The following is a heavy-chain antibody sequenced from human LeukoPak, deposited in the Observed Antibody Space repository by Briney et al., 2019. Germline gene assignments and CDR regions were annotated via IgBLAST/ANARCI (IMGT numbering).Heavy chain of an antibody. D-gene: IGHD3-10*01. CDR2: MNPNSGNT. V-gene: IGHV1-8*01. CDR1: GYTFTSYD. CDR3: ARVLWFGEVHWFDP. J-gene: IGHJ5*02. Sequence: GASVKVSCKASGYTFTSYDINWVRQATGQGLGWMGWMNPNSGNTGYAQKFQGRVTMTRNTSISTAYMELSSLRSEDTAVYYCARVLWFGEVHWFDPWGQGTLVTVSS.